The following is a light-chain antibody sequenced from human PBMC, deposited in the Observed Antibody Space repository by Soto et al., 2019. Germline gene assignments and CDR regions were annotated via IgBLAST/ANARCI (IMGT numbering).Light chain of an antibody. CDR1: SSDVGGYKY. J-gene: IGLJ1*01. Sequence: QSVLTQPPSASGSPVQAVTISCTETSSDVGGYKYVSWYQPHPGTAPKLMIYEGSKRTSGVPDRFSGYKSGNTASLNVSGLQAEDEADYYCSAYAGSPYVFGTGTNVTVL. V-gene: IGLV2-8*01. CDR3: SAYAGSPYV. CDR2: EGS.